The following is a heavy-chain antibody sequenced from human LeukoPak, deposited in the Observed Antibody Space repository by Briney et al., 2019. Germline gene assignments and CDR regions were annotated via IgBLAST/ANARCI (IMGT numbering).Heavy chain of an antibody. V-gene: IGHV1-46*01. CDR3: ARDLQIAAAGILRTYYFDY. D-gene: IGHD6-13*01. CDR2: INPSGGST. CDR1: GYTFTSYD. Sequence: ASVKVSCKASGYTFTSYDINWVRQATGQGLEWMGIINPSGGSTSYAQKFQGRVTMTRDTSTSTVYMELSSLRSEDTAVYYCARDLQIAAAGILRTYYFDYWGQGTLVTVSS. J-gene: IGHJ4*02.